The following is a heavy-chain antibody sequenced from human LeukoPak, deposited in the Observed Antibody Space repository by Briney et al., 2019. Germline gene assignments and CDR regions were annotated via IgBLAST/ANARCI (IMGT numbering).Heavy chain of an antibody. D-gene: IGHD3-10*01. J-gene: IGHJ4*02. CDR3: ARARGFGRLLGAGY. V-gene: IGHV1-2*02. CDR1: GYIFTEYY. Sequence: ASVKVSCKASGYIFTEYYMHWVRQAPGQRLEWMGWINPNSGGTNYAQNFQGRVTMTRDTSIRTTYMELSRLTSDDTAVYYCARARGFGRLLGAGYWGQGTLVTVSS. CDR2: INPNSGGT.